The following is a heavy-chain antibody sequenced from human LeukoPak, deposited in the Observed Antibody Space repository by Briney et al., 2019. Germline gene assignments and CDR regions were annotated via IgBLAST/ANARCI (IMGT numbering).Heavy chain of an antibody. J-gene: IGHJ3*02. Sequence: PSETLSLTCTVSGGSTSSYYWSWIRQPPGKGLEWIGYIYYSGSTNYNPSLKSRVTISVDTSKNQFSLKLTSVTAADTAVYYCARGKWELESGEAFDIWGQGTMVTVSS. V-gene: IGHV4-59*01. CDR3: ARGKWELESGEAFDI. CDR2: IYYSGST. CDR1: GGSTSSYY. D-gene: IGHD1-26*01.